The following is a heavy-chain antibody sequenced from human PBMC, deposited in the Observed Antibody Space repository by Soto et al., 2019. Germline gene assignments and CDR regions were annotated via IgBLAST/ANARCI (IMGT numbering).Heavy chain of an antibody. CDR2: IYSGGST. CDR1: GFTVSSNY. Sequence: GGSLRLSCAASGFTVSSNYMSWVRQAPGKGLEWVSVIYSGGSTYYADSVKGRFTISRDNSKNTLYLQMNSLRAEDTAVYYCARVAAAGTGYYYYGMDVWGQGTTVTVSS. V-gene: IGHV3-53*01. CDR3: ARVAAAGTGYYYYGMDV. D-gene: IGHD6-13*01. J-gene: IGHJ6*02.